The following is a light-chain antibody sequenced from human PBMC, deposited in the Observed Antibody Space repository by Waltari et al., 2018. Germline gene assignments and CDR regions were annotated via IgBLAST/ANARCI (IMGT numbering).Light chain of an antibody. CDR1: QSVLYSSNNKNY. J-gene: IGKJ1*01. CDR3: QQYYGTPPWT. V-gene: IGKV4-1*01. Sequence: DIVMTQSPDSLAVSLGESATISCKSSQSVLYSSNNKNYLAWYQQKPGQPPKLLIYWASTRESGVPDRFSGSGSGTYFTLTSSSLQAEDVAVYYCQQYYGTPPWTFGQGTKVEIK. CDR2: WAS.